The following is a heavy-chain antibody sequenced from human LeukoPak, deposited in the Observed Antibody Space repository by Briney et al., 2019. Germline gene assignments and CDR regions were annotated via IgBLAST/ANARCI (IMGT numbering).Heavy chain of an antibody. D-gene: IGHD3-9*01. CDR3: ARDDYDILTGYGTNYYYYYMDV. CDR1: GGSISSSSYY. CDR2: IYYSGST. J-gene: IGHJ6*03. Sequence: SETLSLTCTVSGGSISSSSYYWGWIRQPPGKGLEWIGSIYYSGSTYYNPSLKSRVTMSVDTSKNQFSLKLSSVTASDTAVYYCARDDYDILTGYGTNYYYYYMDVWDKGTTVTIS. V-gene: IGHV4-39*07.